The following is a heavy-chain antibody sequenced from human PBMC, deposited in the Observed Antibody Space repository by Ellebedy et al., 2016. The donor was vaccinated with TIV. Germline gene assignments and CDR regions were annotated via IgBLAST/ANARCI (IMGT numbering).Heavy chain of an antibody. CDR1: GFTFSNYA. V-gene: IGHV3-48*02. D-gene: IGHD5-24*01. CDR3: ARDQMATIPY. CDR2: ISDSDTI. Sequence: GESLKISCAASGFTFSNYAMSWVRQAPGKGLEWVSYISDSDTIYYADSVKGRFTISRDNAKNSLYLQMNSLRDEDTAVYYCARDQMATIPYWGQGTLVTVSS. J-gene: IGHJ4*02.